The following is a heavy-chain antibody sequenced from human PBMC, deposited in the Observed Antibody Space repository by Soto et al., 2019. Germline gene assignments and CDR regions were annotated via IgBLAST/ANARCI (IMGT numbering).Heavy chain of an antibody. D-gene: IGHD1-26*01. Sequence: PGGSLRLSCAASRFTFSNYWMNWVRQAPGKGLEWVATIGQDGSQKYYVDSVKGRFTISRDNAQSSLYLQMNSLRAEDTAVYYCARDPSSGNSPSRFSDYWGQGTLVTVSS. V-gene: IGHV3-7*04. CDR3: ARDPSSGNSPSRFSDY. CDR2: IGQDGSQK. J-gene: IGHJ4*02. CDR1: RFTFSNYW.